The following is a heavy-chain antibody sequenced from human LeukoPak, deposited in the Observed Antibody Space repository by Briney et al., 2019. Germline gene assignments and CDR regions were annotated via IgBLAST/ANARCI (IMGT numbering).Heavy chain of an antibody. D-gene: IGHD1-26*01. Sequence: SETLSLTCTVSGGSVSSGGYYWSWIPPRQGMGLEWIGYIYYSGSTNYNPSLKSRVTISVDTSKNQFSLKLSSVTAADTAVYYCASVGGSYSFDYWGQGTLVTVSS. J-gene: IGHJ4*02. CDR2: IYYSGST. CDR1: GGSVSSGGYY. V-gene: IGHV4-61*08. CDR3: ASVGGSYSFDY.